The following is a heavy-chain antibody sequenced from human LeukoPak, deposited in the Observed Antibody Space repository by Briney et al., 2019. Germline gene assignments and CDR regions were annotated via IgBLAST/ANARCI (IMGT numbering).Heavy chain of an antibody. CDR1: GFTFSSYS. V-gene: IGHV3-21*01. CDR2: ISSSSSYI. J-gene: IGHJ4*02. D-gene: IGHD6-13*01. CDR3: ARDRSSPGVYCFDY. Sequence: GGSLRLSCAASGFTFSSYSMNWVRQAPGKGLEWVSSISSSSSYIYYADSVKGRFTISRDNAKNSLYLQMNSLRAEDTAVYYCARDRSSPGVYCFDYWGQGTLVTVSS.